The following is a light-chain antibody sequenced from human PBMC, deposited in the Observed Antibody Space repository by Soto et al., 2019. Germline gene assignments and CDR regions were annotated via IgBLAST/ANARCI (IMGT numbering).Light chain of an antibody. Sequence: QSVLTQPASVPGSPGQSIIISCAGTMRDVGAYNLVSWYQQHPGRAPQLIIYEVRNRPSGISFRFSGSKSGNTASLTISGLQAEDEADYYCSSYTSKSSLIFGGGTKVTVL. J-gene: IGLJ2*01. CDR2: EVR. V-gene: IGLV2-14*01. CDR3: SSYTSKSSLI. CDR1: MRDVGAYNL.